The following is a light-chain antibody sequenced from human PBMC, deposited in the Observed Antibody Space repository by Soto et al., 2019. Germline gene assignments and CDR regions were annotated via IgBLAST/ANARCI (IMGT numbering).Light chain of an antibody. J-gene: IGKJ1*01. Sequence: EIVMTQSPATLSVSPGDRATLACRAGQPLNNNVAWYQHKPGQAPRLLIYGASTRAAIIPARFSGSGSGTEFTLTISSLQSEDFAVYYCQQYNKWPRTFGQGTKVDIK. CDR3: QQYNKWPRT. CDR1: QPLNNN. V-gene: IGKV3-15*01. CDR2: GAS.